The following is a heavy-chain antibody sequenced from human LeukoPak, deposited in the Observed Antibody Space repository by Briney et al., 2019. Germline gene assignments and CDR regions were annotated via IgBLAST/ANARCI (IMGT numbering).Heavy chain of an antibody. V-gene: IGHV4-39*01. CDR3: AAYSSSHNWFET. D-gene: IGHD6-13*01. CDR2: IYYSGST. CDR1: GGSLSSSSHY. J-gene: IGHJ5*02. Sequence: SETLSLTCTVSGGSLSSSSHYWGWIRQPPGKGLEWIGSIYYSGSTYYNPSLKTRVTISVDTSKTHFSLRLSSMTAADTAVYYCAAYSSSHNWFETWGRGTPVTVSS.